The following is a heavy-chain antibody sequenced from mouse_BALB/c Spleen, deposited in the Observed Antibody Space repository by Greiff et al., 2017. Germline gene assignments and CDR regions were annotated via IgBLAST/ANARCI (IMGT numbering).Heavy chain of an antibody. CDR2: INPGSGGT. CDR3: ARLRDYGSSYFAY. Sequence: VQLQQSGAELVRPGTSVKVSCKASGYALTNYLIEWVKQRPGQGLEWIGVINPGSGGTNYNEKFKGKATLTADKSSSTAYMQLSSLTSDDSAVYFCARLRDYGSSYFAYWGQGTLVTVSA. CDR1: GYALTNYL. J-gene: IGHJ3*01. D-gene: IGHD1-1*01. V-gene: IGHV1-54*01.